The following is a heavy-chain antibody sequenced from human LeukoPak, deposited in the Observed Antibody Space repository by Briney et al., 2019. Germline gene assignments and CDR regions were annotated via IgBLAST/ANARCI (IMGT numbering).Heavy chain of an antibody. CDR2: ISSITGTK. D-gene: IGHD6-13*01. J-gene: IGHJ4*02. Sequence: GGSLRLSCAASGFTFSRYSMNWFRQAPGTGLEWVSYISSITGTKYHADSVKGRFTISRDNVKNSLYLQMNSLRVEDTAVYYCARDYTTAAAGTDYWGQGTLVTVSS. CDR1: GFTFSRYS. CDR3: ARDYTTAAAGTDY. V-gene: IGHV3-48*04.